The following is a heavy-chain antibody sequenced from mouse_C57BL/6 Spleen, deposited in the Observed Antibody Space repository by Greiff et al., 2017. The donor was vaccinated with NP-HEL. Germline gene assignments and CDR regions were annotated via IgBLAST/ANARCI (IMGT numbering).Heavy chain of an antibody. J-gene: IGHJ4*01. D-gene: IGHD3-3*01. CDR1: GYAFSSSW. Sequence: VKLQESGPELVKPGASVKISCKASGYAFSSSWMNWVKQRPGKGLEWIGRIFPGDGDTNYNGKFKGKATLTADKSSSTAYMQLSSLTSEDSAVYFWAREGGTRDAMDYWGQGTSVTVSS. CDR2: IFPGDGDT. V-gene: IGHV1-82*01. CDR3: AREGGTRDAMDY.